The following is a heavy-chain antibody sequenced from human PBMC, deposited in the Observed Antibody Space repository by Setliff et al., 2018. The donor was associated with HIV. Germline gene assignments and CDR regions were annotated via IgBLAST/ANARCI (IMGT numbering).Heavy chain of an antibody. D-gene: IGHD3-3*01. J-gene: IGHJ4*02. Sequence: PSETLSLTCSVSGGSFSGSCRSWIRQPPGKGLEWIGYIYIYNSGSTNYTPSLTSRVTISADTSTNQFSLKLTSVTAADTAIYYCARGVNFDYWGQGTQVTVS. CDR3: ARGVNFDY. V-gene: IGHV4-59*13. CDR1: GGSFSGSC. CDR2: IYIYNSGST.